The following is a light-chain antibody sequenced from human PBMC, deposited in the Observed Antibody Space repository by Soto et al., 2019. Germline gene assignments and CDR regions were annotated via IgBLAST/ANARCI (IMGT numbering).Light chain of an antibody. J-gene: IGKJ2*01. CDR1: QSVSTRY. CDR2: GAS. Sequence: ESMLTQSPGTLSLSPGERATLSCRASQSVSTRYLAWYQQNPGQAPRLLIYGASLTATGIPDRFSGSGSGTDFTLTISRLEPEDFAVYYCHQFGSAPPAFTFGQGTKREI. V-gene: IGKV3-20*01. CDR3: HQFGSAPPAFT.